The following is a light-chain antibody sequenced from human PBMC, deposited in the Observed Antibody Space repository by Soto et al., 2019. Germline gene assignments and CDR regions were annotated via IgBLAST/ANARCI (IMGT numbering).Light chain of an antibody. J-gene: IGKJ1*01. CDR1: QSVSY. V-gene: IGKV3-20*01. CDR2: GAS. Sequence: EIVLTQSPGTLSLSPGERATLFCRASQSVSYLAWYQQKPGQGPRLLIYGASSRATGIPDRFSGRGAGTDFTLTISRLEPEDFAVYYCQQYGSPPRRFGQGTKVEIK. CDR3: QQYGSPPRR.